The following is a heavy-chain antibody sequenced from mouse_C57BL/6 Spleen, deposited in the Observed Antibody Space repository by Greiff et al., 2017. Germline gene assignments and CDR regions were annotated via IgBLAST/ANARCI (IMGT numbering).Heavy chain of an antibody. Sequence: QVQLQQSDAELVKPGASVKISCKVSGYTFTDHTIHWMKQRPAQGLEWIGYIYPRDGSTKYNEKFKGKATLTADKSSSTAYMQLNSLTSEDSAVYFCARAFYYYGSSAWFAYWGQGTLVTVSA. CDR2: IYPRDGST. D-gene: IGHD1-1*01. J-gene: IGHJ3*01. CDR3: ARAFYYYGSSAWFAY. V-gene: IGHV1-78*01. CDR1: GYTFTDHT.